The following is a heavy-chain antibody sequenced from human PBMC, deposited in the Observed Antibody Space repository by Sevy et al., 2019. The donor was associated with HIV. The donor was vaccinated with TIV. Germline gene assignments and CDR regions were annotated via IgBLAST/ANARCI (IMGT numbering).Heavy chain of an antibody. J-gene: IGHJ4*02. CDR1: GFDFFNVW. Sequence: GGSLRLSCSASGFDFFNVWMTWVRQAPGRGLEWVGFIRSKAYGGTTEYAASVKGRFTISRDDSKSIAYLQMNSLKTEDTAVYYCTRYYYDSSGYSDYFDYWGQGTLVTVSS. CDR3: TRYYYDSSGYSDYFDY. V-gene: IGHV3-49*04. CDR2: IRSKAYGGTT. D-gene: IGHD3-22*01.